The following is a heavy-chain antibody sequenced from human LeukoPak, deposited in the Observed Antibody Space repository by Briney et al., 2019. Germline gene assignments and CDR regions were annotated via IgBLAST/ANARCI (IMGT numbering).Heavy chain of an antibody. J-gene: IGHJ6*03. CDR1: GFTFSGYY. CDR2: ISSSGSTI. V-gene: IGHV3-11*01. D-gene: IGHD5-24*01. Sequence: GGSLRLSCAASGFTFSGYYMSWIRQAPGKGLERVSYISSSGSTIYYADSVKGRFTISRDNAKNSLYLQMNSLRAEDTAVYYCASFYNIPPGPARTDYYMYVWGKGTTFNASS. CDR3: ASFYNIPPGPARTDYYMYV.